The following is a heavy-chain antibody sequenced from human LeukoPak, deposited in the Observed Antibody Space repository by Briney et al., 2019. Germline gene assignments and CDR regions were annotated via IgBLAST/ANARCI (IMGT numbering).Heavy chain of an antibody. CDR3: ARDGGATTPAADY. D-gene: IGHD1-26*01. CDR2: ISYDGSNK. CDR1: GFTFSSYA. J-gene: IGHJ4*02. V-gene: IGHV3-30*04. Sequence: GRSLRLSCAASGFTFSSYAMRWVRQAPGKGPEWVAVISYDGSNKYYADSVRGRFTISRDNSKNTLYLQMNSLRAEDTAVYYCARDGGATTPAADYWGQGTLVTVSS.